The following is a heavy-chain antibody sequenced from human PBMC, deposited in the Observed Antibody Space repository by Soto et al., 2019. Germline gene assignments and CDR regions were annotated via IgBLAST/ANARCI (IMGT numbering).Heavy chain of an antibody. CDR1: GGSSSGYY. Sequence: SETLSLTCAVYGGSSSGYYWSWIRQPPGKGLEWIGEINHSGSTNYNPSLKSRVTISVDTSKNQFSLKLSSVTAADTAVYYCARVYGVVAAAISWSYSYGFGGSAFDIWGQGTMVTVSS. J-gene: IGHJ3*02. D-gene: IGHD2-2*02. CDR3: ARVYGVVAAAISWSYSYGFGGSAFDI. V-gene: IGHV4-34*01. CDR2: INHSGST.